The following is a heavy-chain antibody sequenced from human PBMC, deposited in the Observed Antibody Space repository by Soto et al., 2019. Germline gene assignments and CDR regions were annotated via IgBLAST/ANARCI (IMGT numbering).Heavy chain of an antibody. J-gene: IGHJ4*02. CDR1: GGAISSGDYY. Sequence: TLALTCTVSGGAISSGDYYGSWIRQPPGEGLEWIGYIFRSGSPYYNPSLKSRVTISADTSKNQFSLSLTSVTAADTAVYYCARSERGYSYGPFDYWGQGTLVTVSS. CDR3: ARSERGYSYGPFDY. D-gene: IGHD5-18*01. V-gene: IGHV4-30-4*01. CDR2: IFRSGSP.